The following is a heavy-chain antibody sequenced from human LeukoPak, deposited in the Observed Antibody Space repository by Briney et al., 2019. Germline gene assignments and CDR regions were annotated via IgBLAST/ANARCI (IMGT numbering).Heavy chain of an antibody. CDR1: GFTFSSYA. J-gene: IGHJ4*02. CDR2: IGGSGGST. V-gene: IGHV3-23*01. D-gene: IGHD5-18*01. Sequence: GGSLRLSCAASGFTFSSYAMSWVRQAPGKGLEWVSAIGGSGGSTYHADSVKGRFTISRDNFKNTLYLQMNSLRAEDTAVYYCAKDGDRRGYSYGYFDYWGQGTLVTVSS. CDR3: AKDGDRRGYSYGYFDY.